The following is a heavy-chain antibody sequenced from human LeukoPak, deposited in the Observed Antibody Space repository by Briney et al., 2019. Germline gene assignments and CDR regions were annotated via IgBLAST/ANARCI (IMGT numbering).Heavy chain of an antibody. CDR1: GFSFNTYA. J-gene: IGHJ4*02. CDR3: AREIFGSGCYPDF. V-gene: IGHV3-33*01. Sequence: GRSLTLSCAASGFSFNTYAMHWVRQAPGQGLEWVALIWHDGSHKFYSNSVRGQFTISRDNSKNTVYLQMNNLRPEDTAVYYCAREIFGSGCYPDFWGQGTLVTVSS. D-gene: IGHD3-10*01. CDR2: IWHDGSHK.